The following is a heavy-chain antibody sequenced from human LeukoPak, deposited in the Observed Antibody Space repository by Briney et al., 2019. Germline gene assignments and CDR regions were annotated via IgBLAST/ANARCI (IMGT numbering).Heavy chain of an antibody. J-gene: IGHJ4*02. V-gene: IGHV4-4*02. CDR1: GGSISSSNW. CDR3: ARLLGGWGSPKYYFDY. D-gene: IGHD3-10*01. CDR2: IYHSGST. Sequence: PSGTLSLTCAVSGGSISSSNWWSWVRQPPGKGLEWIGEIYHSGSTNYNPSLKSRVTISVDTSKNQFSLRLSSVTAADTAVYSFARLLGGWGSPKYYFDYWGQGTLVTVSS.